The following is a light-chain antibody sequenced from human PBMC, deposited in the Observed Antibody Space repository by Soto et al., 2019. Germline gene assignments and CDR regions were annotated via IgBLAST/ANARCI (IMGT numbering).Light chain of an antibody. CDR2: HVS. V-gene: IGLV2-14*03. J-gene: IGLJ1*01. CDR3: TSFTSDNLYV. Sequence: QSVLTQPASVSGSPGQSITISCTGTSSDFGGYNYVSWYQQYPGKVPKLLIYHVSNRPSGVSNRFSGSKSGNTASLTISGLQAEDEADYFCTSFTSDNLYVVGTGTKVTV. CDR1: SSDFGGYNY.